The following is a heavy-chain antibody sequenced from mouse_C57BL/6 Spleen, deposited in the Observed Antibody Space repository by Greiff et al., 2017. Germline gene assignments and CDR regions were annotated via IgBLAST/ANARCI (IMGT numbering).Heavy chain of an antibody. J-gene: IGHJ2*01. V-gene: IGHV1-39*01. CDR2: INPNYGTT. D-gene: IGHD2-4*01. Sequence: VQLKESGPELVKPGASVKISCKASGYSFTDYNMNWVKQSNGKSLEWIGVINPNYGTTSYKQKFKGKATLTVDQSSSTAYMQLNSLTSEDSAVYYCARGKGYDFYFDYWGQGTTLTVSS. CDR3: ARGKGYDFYFDY. CDR1: GYSFTDYN.